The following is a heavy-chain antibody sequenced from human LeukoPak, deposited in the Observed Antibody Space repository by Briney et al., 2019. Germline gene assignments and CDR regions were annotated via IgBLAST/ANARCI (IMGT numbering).Heavy chain of an antibody. CDR3: TRHGDYGGHGFRNWFDP. CDR2: IRSKANSYAT. CDR1: GFTFSGSA. J-gene: IGHJ5*02. V-gene: IGHV3-73*01. D-gene: IGHD4/OR15-4a*01. Sequence: GGSLRLSCAASGFTFSGSAMHWVRQASGKWLEWVGCIRSKANSYATAYAASVKGRFTISRDDSKNTAYLQMNSLKTEDTAVYYCTRHGDYGGHGFRNWFDPWGQGTLVTVSS.